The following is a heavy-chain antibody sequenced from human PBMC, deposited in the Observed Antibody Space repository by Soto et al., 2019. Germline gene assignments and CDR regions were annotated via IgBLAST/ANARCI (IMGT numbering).Heavy chain of an antibody. CDR1: GYMFTSYW. CDR3: AWNTDPPYVMDF. V-gene: IGHV5-10-1*01. J-gene: IGHJ6*02. D-gene: IGHD1-1*01. Sequence: LGESLKVSCKGSGYMFTSYWISWVRQMPGKGLEWMGRIDPSDSYTKYSPSFQGHVTISADKSISTAYLQWSSLKASDTAMYYCAWNTDPPYVMDFCGQGTTVTVSS. CDR2: IDPSDSYT.